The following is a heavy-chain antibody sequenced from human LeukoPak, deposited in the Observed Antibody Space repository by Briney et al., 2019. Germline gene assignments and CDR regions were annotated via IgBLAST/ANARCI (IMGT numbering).Heavy chain of an antibody. J-gene: IGHJ4*02. D-gene: IGHD3-22*01. CDR2: IYHSGST. Sequence: SETLSLTCTVSGGSISSGGYYWSWIRQPPGKGLEWIGYIYHSGSTYYNPSLKSRVTISVDRSKNQFSLKLSSVTAADTAVYYCARGQYYYDSSGSRSHFDYWGQGTLVTVSS. V-gene: IGHV4-30-2*01. CDR3: ARGQYYYDSSGSRSHFDY. CDR1: GGSISSGGYY.